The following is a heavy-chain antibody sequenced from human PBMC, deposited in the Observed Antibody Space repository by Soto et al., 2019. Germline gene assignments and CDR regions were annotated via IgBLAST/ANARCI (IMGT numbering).Heavy chain of an antibody. CDR2: INSDGSST. CDR3: AREGPPYYYGMDV. CDR1: GFTFSSYW. J-gene: IGHJ6*02. Sequence: GGSLRLSCAASGFTFSSYWMHWVRQAPGEGLVWVSRINSDGSSTSYADSVKGRFTISRDNAKNTLYLQMNSLRAEDTAVYYCAREGPPYYYGMDVWGQGTTVTVSS. V-gene: IGHV3-74*01.